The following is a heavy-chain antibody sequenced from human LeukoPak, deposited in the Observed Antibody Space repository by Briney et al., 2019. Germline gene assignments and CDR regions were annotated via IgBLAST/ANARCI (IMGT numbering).Heavy chain of an antibody. CDR2: ISSSSSTI. CDR1: GFTFSSYS. J-gene: IGHJ4*02. Sequence: GGSLRLSCAASGFTFSSYSMNWVRQAPGKGLEWVSYISSSSSTIYYADSVKGRFTISRDNAKNTLYLQMNSLRAEDTAVYYCARSRTYGDYGRGLDYWGQGTLVTVSS. V-gene: IGHV3-48*04. D-gene: IGHD4-17*01. CDR3: ARSRTYGDYGRGLDY.